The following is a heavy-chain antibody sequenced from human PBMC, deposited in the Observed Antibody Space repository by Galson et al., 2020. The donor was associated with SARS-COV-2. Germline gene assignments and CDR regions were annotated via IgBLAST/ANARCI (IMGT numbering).Heavy chain of an antibody. CDR1: GFTFRSSG. CDR3: AKGLDSGWYYFDY. J-gene: IGHJ4*02. CDR2: ISYDGGNK. V-gene: IGHV3-30*18. Sequence: GGSLRLSCAASGFTFRSSGMHWVRQAPGKGLECVAAISYDGGNKYYADSVKGRFTIPRDNSKNTLYLQMNSLRAEDTAVYYCAKGLDSGWYYFDYWGQGTLVTVSS. D-gene: IGHD6-19*01.